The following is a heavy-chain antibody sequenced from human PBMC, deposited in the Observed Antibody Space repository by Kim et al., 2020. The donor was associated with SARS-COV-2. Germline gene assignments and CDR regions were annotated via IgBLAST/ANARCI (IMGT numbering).Heavy chain of an antibody. CDR1: GGSISSGGYY. CDR3: ARAVRLRRYFQH. D-gene: IGHD4-17*01. Sequence: SETLSLTCTVSGGSISSGGYYWSWIRQHPGKGLEWIGYIYYSGSTYYNPSLKSRVTISVDTSKNQFSLKLSSVTAADTAVYYCARAVRLRRYFQHWGQGTLVTVSS. J-gene: IGHJ1*01. CDR2: IYYSGST. V-gene: IGHV4-31*03.